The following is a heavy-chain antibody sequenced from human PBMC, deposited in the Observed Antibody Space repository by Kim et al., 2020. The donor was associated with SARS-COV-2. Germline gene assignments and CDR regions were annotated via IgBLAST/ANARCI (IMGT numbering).Heavy chain of an antibody. CDR1: GFTFSSYE. V-gene: IGHV3-48*03. CDR2: ISSSGSTI. CDR3: ATSGDDDYYDSSFSQYYFDY. Sequence: GGSLRLSCAASGFTFSSYEMNWVRQAPGKGLEWVSYISSSGSTIYYADSVKGRFTISRDNAKNSLYLQMNSLRAEDTAVYYCATSGDDDYYDSSFSQYYFDYWGQGTLVTVSS. D-gene: IGHD3-22*01. J-gene: IGHJ4*02.